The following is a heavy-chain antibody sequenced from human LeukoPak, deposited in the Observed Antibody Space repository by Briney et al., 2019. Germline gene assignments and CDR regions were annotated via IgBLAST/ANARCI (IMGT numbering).Heavy chain of an antibody. J-gene: IGHJ4*02. Sequence: NPSETLSLTCGVSGGPISSTNWWSWVRQPPGQGLEWIGEISLAGRTNYNPSLNGRVTMSLDESSNQLSLNLTSVTAADTAMYYCSRESGAFCPFGYWGQGTLVIVPS. CDR2: ISLAGRT. V-gene: IGHV4-4*02. CDR1: GGPISSTNW. CDR3: SRESGAFCPFGY. D-gene: IGHD1-26*01.